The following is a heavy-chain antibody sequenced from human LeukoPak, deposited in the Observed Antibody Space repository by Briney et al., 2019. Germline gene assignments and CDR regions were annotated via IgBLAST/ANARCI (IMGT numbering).Heavy chain of an antibody. CDR1: GGSFSGYY. CDR2: INHSGST. CDR3: ASPGYGGIDY. D-gene: IGHD4-23*01. J-gene: IGHJ4*02. V-gene: IGHV4-34*01. Sequence: PSETPSLTCAVYGGSFSGYYWSWIRQPPGKGLEWIGEINHSGSTNYNPSLKSRVTISVDTSKNQFSLKLSSVTAADTAVYYCASPGYGGIDYWGQGTLVTVSS.